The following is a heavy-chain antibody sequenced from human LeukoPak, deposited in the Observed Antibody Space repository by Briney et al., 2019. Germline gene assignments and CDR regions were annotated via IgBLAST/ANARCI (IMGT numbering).Heavy chain of an antibody. D-gene: IGHD3-10*01. Sequence: PSETLSLTCTVSGASINTTNFYWAWIRQPPGKGLESIGNIHYTGRTYSNASLNSRVTISVDTPKNQFSLKLTSVSAADTAVYYCARQGSMTRGGYWLDPWGRGTLVIVSS. CDR1: GASINTTNFY. CDR3: ARQGSMTRGGYWLDP. V-gene: IGHV4-39*01. CDR2: IHYTGRT. J-gene: IGHJ5*02.